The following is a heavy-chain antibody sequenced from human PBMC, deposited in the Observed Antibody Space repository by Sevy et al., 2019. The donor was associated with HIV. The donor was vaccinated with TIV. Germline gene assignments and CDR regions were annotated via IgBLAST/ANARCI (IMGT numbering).Heavy chain of an antibody. V-gene: IGHV3-15*01. D-gene: IGHD2-21*02. CDR1: GFSLSNYS. CDR2: IRSKTDGGTT. Sequence: VSLRLSCAASGFSLSNYSMNWVRQAPGKGLEWVGRIRSKTDGGTTDYAAPVKGRFTISRDDSKNTLYLQMNSLKTEDTAVYYCTLGWGHRWGQGTLVTVSS. J-gene: IGHJ4*02. CDR3: TLGWGHR.